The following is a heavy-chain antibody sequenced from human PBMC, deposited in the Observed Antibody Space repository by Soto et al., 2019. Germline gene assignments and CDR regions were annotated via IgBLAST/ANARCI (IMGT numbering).Heavy chain of an antibody. D-gene: IGHD1-7*01. V-gene: IGHV1-24*01. Sequence: QVRLVQSGAEVKKPGASVKVSCKFSGYTFTEFSIHWVRQAPGEGLEWMGGFDPEGDEVIYAQKFQGRVTMTEDTSRDTAYMEVSSLRSEDTAVYYCAAVLDWNYVLEYWGQGTLVTVTS. CDR1: GYTFTEFS. CDR2: FDPEGDEV. CDR3: AAVLDWNYVLEY. J-gene: IGHJ4*02.